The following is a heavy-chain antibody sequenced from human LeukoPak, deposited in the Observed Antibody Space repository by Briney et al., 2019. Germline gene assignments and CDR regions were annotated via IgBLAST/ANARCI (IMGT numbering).Heavy chain of an antibody. CDR3: ARDGGSGSGYGSGPTPLSYGMDV. V-gene: IGHV3-48*04. D-gene: IGHD3-10*01. CDR1: GFTFSSYS. J-gene: IGHJ6*02. Sequence: GGSLRLSCAVSGFTFSSYSMNWVRQAPGKGLEWVSYISSSGSTIYYADSVKGRFTISRDNAKNSLYLQMNSLRAEDTAVYYCARDGGSGSGYGSGPTPLSYGMDVWGQGTTVTVSS. CDR2: ISSSGSTI.